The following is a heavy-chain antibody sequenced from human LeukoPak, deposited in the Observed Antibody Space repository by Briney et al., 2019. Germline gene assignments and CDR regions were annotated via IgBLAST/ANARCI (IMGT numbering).Heavy chain of an antibody. D-gene: IGHD3-10*01. Sequence: GASVTVSCKASGYTFTSYYMHWVRQAPGQGLEWMGGIIPIFGTANYAQKFQGRVTITADKSTSTAYMELSSLRSEDTAVYYCARGDSGSSHMDVWGKGTTVTVSS. CDR3: ARGDSGSSHMDV. CDR2: IIPIFGTA. V-gene: IGHV1-69*06. J-gene: IGHJ6*04. CDR1: GYTFTSYY.